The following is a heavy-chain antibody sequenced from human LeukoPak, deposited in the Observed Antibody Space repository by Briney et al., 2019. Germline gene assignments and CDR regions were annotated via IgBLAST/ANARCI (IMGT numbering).Heavy chain of an antibody. D-gene: IGHD7-27*01. Sequence: GRSLRLSCAASGFTFNSYGMHWVRQAPGKGLEWVAVISYDGTSKYYADSVKGRFTISRDNSKNTLYLQLNSLRAEDTAVYYCASWGVRSTNAFDIWGQGTMVTVSS. J-gene: IGHJ3*02. CDR3: ASWGVRSTNAFDI. V-gene: IGHV3-30*03. CDR1: GFTFNSYG. CDR2: ISYDGTSK.